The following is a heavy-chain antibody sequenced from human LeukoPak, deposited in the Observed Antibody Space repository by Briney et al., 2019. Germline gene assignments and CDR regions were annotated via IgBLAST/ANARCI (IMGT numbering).Heavy chain of an antibody. CDR2: INPNSGGT. Sequence: EASVKVSCKASGYTFTGYYMHWVRQAPGQGLEWMGWINPNSGGTNYAQKFQGRVTMTRDTSISTAYMELNRLRSDDTAVYYCARGGTVVVVCFDYWGQGTLVTVSS. V-gene: IGHV1-2*02. CDR1: GYTFTGYY. D-gene: IGHD3-22*01. CDR3: ARGGTVVVVCFDY. J-gene: IGHJ4*02.